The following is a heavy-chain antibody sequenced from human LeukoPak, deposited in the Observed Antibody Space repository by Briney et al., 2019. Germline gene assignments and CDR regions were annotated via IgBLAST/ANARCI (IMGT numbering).Heavy chain of an antibody. Sequence: SDTLSLTCAVSGYSISSSNYWGWIWQPPGKGLEWIGYIFYSGSTYYNPSLKSRVTMSVDTSKNQFSLKLSSVTAVDTAVYYCARGGYSSSWIDYWGQGTLVTVSS. CDR2: IFYSGST. D-gene: IGHD6-13*01. J-gene: IGHJ4*02. CDR1: GYSISSSNY. V-gene: IGHV4-28*03. CDR3: ARGGYSSSWIDY.